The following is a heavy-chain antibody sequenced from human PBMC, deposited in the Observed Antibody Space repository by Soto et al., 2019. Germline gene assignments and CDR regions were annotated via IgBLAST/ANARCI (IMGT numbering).Heavy chain of an antibody. CDR3: ARILSGSYKYVGFDM. Sequence: QVHLAQSGAEVRPPGASVKVSCRTSGYSYNAYGFHWVRQAPGQGLEGMGCVNGANGDTKISQKFQDRVTLSRETSATTAYLELSRLRFEDTAFYFCARILSGSYKYVGFDMWGQGTAVTVAS. CDR1: GYSYNAYG. CDR2: VNGANGDT. V-gene: IGHV1-3*01. J-gene: IGHJ3*02. D-gene: IGHD1-26*01.